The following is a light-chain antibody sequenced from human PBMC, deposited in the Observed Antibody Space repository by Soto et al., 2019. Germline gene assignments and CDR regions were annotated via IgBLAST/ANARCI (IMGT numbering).Light chain of an antibody. Sequence: DIVMAQSPDSLAVSLGERATINCKSSQSVLYSSDNKNYLAWYQQKPGQPPKLLVYWASTRVSGVPDRFSGSGSGTDFTLTISSLQAEDVAVYYCQQRADWLTFGGGTKVDIK. CDR2: WAS. CDR1: QSVLYSSDNKNY. CDR3: QQRADWLT. V-gene: IGKV4-1*01. J-gene: IGKJ4*01.